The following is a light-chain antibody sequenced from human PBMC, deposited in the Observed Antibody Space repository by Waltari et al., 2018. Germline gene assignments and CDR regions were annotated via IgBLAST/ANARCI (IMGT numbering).Light chain of an antibody. V-gene: IGLV1-44*01. Sequence: QSVLTQPPSASGTPGQRVTISCSGSSSNIGGNTVNWYQHLPGTAPKLLINSNNRRPSGVPDRFSGSKSGTSASLAISGLQSEDEADYYCAAWDDSLGGPYVVFGGGTKLTVL. CDR2: SNN. CDR1: SSNIGGNT. J-gene: IGLJ2*01. CDR3: AAWDDSLGGPYVV.